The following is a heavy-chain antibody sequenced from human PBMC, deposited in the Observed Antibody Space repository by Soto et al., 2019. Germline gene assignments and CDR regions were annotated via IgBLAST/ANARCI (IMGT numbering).Heavy chain of an antibody. J-gene: IGHJ4*02. CDR3: GRKMGNCSDGSCDPGPFDS. CDR1: GIPFTGSG. D-gene: IGHD2-15*01. Sequence: GVSRRLSFAAFGIPFTGSGLNWVPQGPGQGLEGGSYITRKSTTITYADSVKGRFPVSRDNAKNSLYLQMNSLTGEDTGLYYWGRKMGNCSDGSCDPGPFDSWGQGTLVTVS. CDR2: ITRKSTTI. V-gene: IGHV3-48*01.